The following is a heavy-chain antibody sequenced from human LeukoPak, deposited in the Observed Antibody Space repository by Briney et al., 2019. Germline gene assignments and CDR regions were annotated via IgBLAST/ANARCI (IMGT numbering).Heavy chain of an antibody. CDR2: ISGSGGST. CDR1: GFTFSSYA. J-gene: IGHJ4*02. Sequence: GGSLRLSCAASGFTFSSYAMSWVRQAPGKGLEWVSAISGSGGSTYYADSVKGRFTISRDNSKNTLYLQMNGLRAEDTAVYYCAKDLYTIFGVVIEGDYWGQGTLVTVSS. D-gene: IGHD3-3*01. V-gene: IGHV3-23*01. CDR3: AKDLYTIFGVVIEGDY.